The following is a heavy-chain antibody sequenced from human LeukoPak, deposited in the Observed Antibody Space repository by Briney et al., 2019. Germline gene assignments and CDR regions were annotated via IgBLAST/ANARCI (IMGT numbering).Heavy chain of an antibody. CDR3: ARGPSYYYDSSGYQDY. CDR1: GGTFSSYT. J-gene: IGHJ4*02. CDR2: IIPILGIA. Sequence: SVKVSCKASGGTFSSYTIRWVRQAPGQGLEWMGRIIPILGIANYAQKSQGRVTITADKSTSTAYMELSSLRSEDTAVYYCARGPSYYYDSSGYQDYWGQGTLVTVSS. D-gene: IGHD3-22*01. V-gene: IGHV1-69*02.